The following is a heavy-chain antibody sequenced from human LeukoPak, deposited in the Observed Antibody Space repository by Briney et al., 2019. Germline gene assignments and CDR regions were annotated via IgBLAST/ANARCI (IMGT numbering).Heavy chain of an antibody. V-gene: IGHV3-7*03. Sequence: GGSLRLSCAASGFTFSNYWMNWVRQARGKGLEWVANIKQSGSEQYYGDSVRGRFTISRDNAKNSLFLQMNSLRAEDTAVYYCARDGYGTSSLDYWGQGTLVTVSS. J-gene: IGHJ4*02. D-gene: IGHD6-6*01. CDR2: IKQSGSEQ. CDR3: ARDGYGTSSLDY. CDR1: GFTFSNYW.